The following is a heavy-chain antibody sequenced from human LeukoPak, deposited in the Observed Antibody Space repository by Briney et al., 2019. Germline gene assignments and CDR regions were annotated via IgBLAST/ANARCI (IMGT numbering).Heavy chain of an antibody. CDR1: GGSFSGYY. CDR2: INHSGST. Sequence: SSETLSLTCAVYGGSFSGYYWSWIRQPPGKGLEWIGEINHSGSTNYNPSLKSRVTISVDTSKNQFSLKLSSVTAAGTAVYYCARVTVAVKNPVPFDPWGQGTLVTVSS. J-gene: IGHJ5*02. CDR3: ARVTVAVKNPVPFDP. V-gene: IGHV4-34*01. D-gene: IGHD5-18*01.